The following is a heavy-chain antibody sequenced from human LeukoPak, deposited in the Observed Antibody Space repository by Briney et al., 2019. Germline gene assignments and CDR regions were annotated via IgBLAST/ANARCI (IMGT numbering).Heavy chain of an antibody. Sequence: GWALRLSCAASRFTFSDYYMSWIRQAPGKGLEGVSYISSSSSYTNYADSVKGRFTISRDNAKNSLYLQMNSLRAEDTAVYYCARGGGYEPLDYWGQGTLVTVSS. CDR2: ISSSSSYT. CDR1: RFTFSDYY. CDR3: ARGGGYEPLDY. V-gene: IGHV3-11*06. J-gene: IGHJ4*02. D-gene: IGHD5-12*01.